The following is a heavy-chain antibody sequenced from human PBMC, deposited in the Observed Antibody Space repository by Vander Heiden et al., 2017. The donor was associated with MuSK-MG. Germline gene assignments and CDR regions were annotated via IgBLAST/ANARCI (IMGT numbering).Heavy chain of an antibody. J-gene: IGHJ5*02. CDR2: INHSGSN. Sequence: QVQLQQWGAGLLKPSETLSLTCAVYGGSFSDYYWSWIRQPPGKGLEWIGKINHSGSNNYNPALKSRVTISVDTSKNQFSLQVSSVTAADAAVYYCARGRTENNWFDPWGQGTLVTVYS. V-gene: IGHV4-34*01. CDR3: ARGRTENNWFDP. CDR1: GGSFSDYY.